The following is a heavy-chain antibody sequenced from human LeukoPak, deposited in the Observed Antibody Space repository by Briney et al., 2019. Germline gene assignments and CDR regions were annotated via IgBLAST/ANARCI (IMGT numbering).Heavy chain of an antibody. CDR2: IHHSGST. V-gene: IGHV4-34*01. Sequence: SETLSLTCAVYGGSFSGYYWSWIRQPPGKGLEWIGEIHHSGSTNYNPSLKSRVTISVDTSKNQFSLKLSSVTAADTAVYYCASLIVVVTVSAWFDPWGQGTLVTVSS. CDR3: ASLIVVVTVSAWFDP. CDR1: GGSFSGYY. D-gene: IGHD3-22*01. J-gene: IGHJ5*02.